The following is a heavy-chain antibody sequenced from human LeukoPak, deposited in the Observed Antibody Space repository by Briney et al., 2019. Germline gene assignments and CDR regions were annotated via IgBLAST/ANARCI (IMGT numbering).Heavy chain of an antibody. CDR1: GGSISSSSYY. CDR2: IYYSGSI. J-gene: IGHJ3*02. CDR3: AREPQHYYDSSGYRGVWAFDI. D-gene: IGHD3-22*01. V-gene: IGHV4-39*07. Sequence: SETLSLTCTVSGGSISSSSYYWGWIRQPPGKGLEWIGSIYYSGSIYYNPSLKSRVTISVDTSKNQFSLKLSSVTAADTAVYYCAREPQHYYDSSGYRGVWAFDIWGQGTMVTVSS.